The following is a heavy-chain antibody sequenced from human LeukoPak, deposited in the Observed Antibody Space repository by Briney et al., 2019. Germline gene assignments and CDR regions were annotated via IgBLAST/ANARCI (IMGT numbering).Heavy chain of an antibody. CDR2: MFNSGRA. J-gene: IGHJ4*02. CDR3: PRLGGPPGVGY. Sequence: AETLSLTCTVCGASIRSYYWSWIRQPPGRGLEWMGYMFNSGRAYYNPSLKSRVTISGDKSMNQSYLQRTSVTAADTAVYYCPRLGGPPGVGYWGQGPLATVSS. CDR1: GASIRSYY. V-gene: IGHV4-59*01. D-gene: IGHD2-8*02.